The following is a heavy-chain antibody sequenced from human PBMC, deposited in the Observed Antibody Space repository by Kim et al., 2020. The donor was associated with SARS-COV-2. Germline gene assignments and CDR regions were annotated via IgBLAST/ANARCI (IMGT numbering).Heavy chain of an antibody. CDR1: GFTFSSYA. D-gene: IGHD2-15*01. J-gene: IGHJ4*02. CDR2: ITSSGGST. V-gene: IGHV3-23*01. Sequence: GGSLRLSCAASGFTFSSYAMSWVRQAPGKGLQWVSAITSSGGSTFYADSVKGRFTVSRDNSKNMLYLQMNSLRAEDTAVYYCANDNFCSGGSCYYWGQGTLLTVSS. CDR3: ANDNFCSGGSCYY.